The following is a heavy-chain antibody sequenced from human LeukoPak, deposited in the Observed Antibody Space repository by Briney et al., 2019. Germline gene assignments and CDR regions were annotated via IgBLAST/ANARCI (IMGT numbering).Heavy chain of an antibody. CDR2: ISAYNGNT. V-gene: IGHV1-18*01. Sequence: ASVKVSCKASGYTFTSYGISWVRQAPGQGLEWMGWISAYNGNTNYAQKLQGRVTMTTDTSTSTAYMELRSLRSDDTAVYYCARDTHDFTVTTYYYNYYMDVWGKGTTVTVSS. J-gene: IGHJ6*03. CDR3: ARDTHDFTVTTYYYNYYMDV. D-gene: IGHD4-11*01. CDR1: GYTFTSYG.